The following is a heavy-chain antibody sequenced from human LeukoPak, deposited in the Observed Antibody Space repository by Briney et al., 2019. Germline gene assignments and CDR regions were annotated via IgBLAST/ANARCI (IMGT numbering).Heavy chain of an antibody. J-gene: IGHJ6*02. V-gene: IGHV3-23*01. CDR1: GFTFSSYA. CDR3: SPPQNYYYYGMDV. Sequence: GGSLRLSCAASGFTFSSYAMSWVRQAPGKGLEWVSAISGSGGSTYYADSVKGRFTISRDNSKNTLYPQMNSLRAEDTAVYYCSPPQNYYYYGMDVWGQGTTVTVSS. CDR2: ISGSGGST.